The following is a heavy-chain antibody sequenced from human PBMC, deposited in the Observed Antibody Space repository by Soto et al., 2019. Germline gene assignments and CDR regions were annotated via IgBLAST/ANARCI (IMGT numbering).Heavy chain of an antibody. CDR2: VSHSGTA. Sequence: QVRLQQWGAGLLKPSETLSLTCADYGASFTGYYWTWLRQSPGKGLEWIGEVSHSGTAKYNPSLKSRVTISLDTSKSQFSLELTSVTAADTAVYYCARYGGTAIWYFDIWGRGTSVSVSS. V-gene: IGHV4-34*01. CDR1: GASFTGYY. D-gene: IGHD2-15*01. J-gene: IGHJ2*01. CDR3: ARYGGTAIWYFDI.